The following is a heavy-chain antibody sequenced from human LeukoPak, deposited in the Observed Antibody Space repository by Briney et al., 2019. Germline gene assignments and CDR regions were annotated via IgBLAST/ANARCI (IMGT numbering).Heavy chain of an antibody. CDR2: IVPSGIT. CDR1: GASIRSYY. CDR3: EKEGAAPGPDFDY. Sequence: SETLSLTCTVSGASIRSYYWSWLRQPAGKGLEWIGRIVPSGITNYNPSLESRVTMSVDTSKNQFSLNLKSVTAADTAVYYCEKEGAAPGPDFDYWGQGILVIVSS. V-gene: IGHV4-4*07. J-gene: IGHJ4*02. D-gene: IGHD6-13*01.